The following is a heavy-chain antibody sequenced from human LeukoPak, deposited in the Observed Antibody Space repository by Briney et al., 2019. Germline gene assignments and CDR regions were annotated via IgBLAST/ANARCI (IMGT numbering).Heavy chain of an antibody. J-gene: IGHJ4*02. CDR3: ARDRGSWYSGFDY. V-gene: IGHV3-53*01. CDR1: GFTVSSNY. D-gene: IGHD6-13*01. Sequence: PGGSLRLSCAASGFTVSSNYMSWVRQAPGKGLEWVSVIYSGGSTYYADSVKGRFTISRDNSKNTLYLHMNSLRAEDTAVYYCARDRGSWYSGFDYWGQGTLVTVSS. CDR2: IYSGGST.